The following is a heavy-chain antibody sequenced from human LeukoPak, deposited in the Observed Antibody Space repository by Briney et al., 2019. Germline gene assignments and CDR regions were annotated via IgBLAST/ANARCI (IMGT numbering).Heavy chain of an antibody. Sequence: GGSLRLSCAASGFAFSNYWMHWVRQAPGKGLAWVSRINTDGSSTTYADSVKGRFTISRDNAKNSLYLQMNSLRAEDTAVYYCAVAGLSYWYFDLWGRGTLVTVSS. CDR2: INTDGSST. J-gene: IGHJ2*01. V-gene: IGHV3-74*01. CDR1: GFAFSNYW. CDR3: AVAGLSYWYFDL. D-gene: IGHD6-19*01.